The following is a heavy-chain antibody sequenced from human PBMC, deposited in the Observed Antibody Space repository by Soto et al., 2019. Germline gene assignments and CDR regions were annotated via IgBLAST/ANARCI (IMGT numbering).Heavy chain of an antibody. J-gene: IGHJ6*02. CDR1: GYTFTGYY. D-gene: IGHD1-26*01. CDR2: INPNSGGT. V-gene: IGHV1-2*04. Sequence: QVQLVQSGAEVKKPGASVKGSCKASGYTFTGYYMHWVRQAPRQGLEWMGWINPNSGGTNYAQKFQGWVTMTRDTSISTAYMELSRLRSDDTAVYYCARVERARGNYYYYGMDVWGQGTTVTVSS. CDR3: ARVERARGNYYYYGMDV.